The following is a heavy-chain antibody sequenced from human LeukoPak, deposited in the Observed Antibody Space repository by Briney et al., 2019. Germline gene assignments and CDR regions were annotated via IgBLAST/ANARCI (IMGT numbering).Heavy chain of an antibody. V-gene: IGHV4-34*01. Sequence: KSSETLSLTCAVYGASFSDSHWSWIRQSPEKGLEWIGEINNSGSTSYNPSLNSRVIMSVDRSKNQFSLRLTSVTAADTAVYYCARGRYGPRLGNWGQGTLVTVSS. CDR1: GASFSDSH. CDR3: ARGRYGPRLGN. D-gene: IGHD3-16*01. J-gene: IGHJ4*02. CDR2: INNSGST.